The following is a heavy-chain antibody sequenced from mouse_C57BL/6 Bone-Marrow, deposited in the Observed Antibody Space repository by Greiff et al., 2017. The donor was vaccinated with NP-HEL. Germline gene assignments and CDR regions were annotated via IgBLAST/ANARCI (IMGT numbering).Heavy chain of an antibody. D-gene: IGHD2-3*01. Sequence: EVQLVESGGGLVQPGGSMKLSCVASGFTFSNYWMNWVRQSPEKGLEWVAQIRLKSDNYATHYAESVKGRFTISRDDSKSSVYLQMNNLRAEDTGIYYCTGVYDGYLMDYWGQGTSVTVSS. CDR1: GFTFSNYW. J-gene: IGHJ4*01. CDR2: IRLKSDNYAT. CDR3: TGVYDGYLMDY. V-gene: IGHV6-3*01.